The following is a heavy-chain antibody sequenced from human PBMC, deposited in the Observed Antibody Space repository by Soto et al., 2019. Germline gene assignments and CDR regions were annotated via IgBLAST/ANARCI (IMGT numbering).Heavy chain of an antibody. D-gene: IGHD5-12*01. CDR1: GYSFTSYW. CDR3: ARSYDSRSYYYGMDV. Sequence: EVQLVQSGAEVKKPGESLKISCKGSGYSFTSYWIGWVRQMPGKGLEWMGIIYPGDSDTRYSPSFQGQVTISADKSISTAYLQWSSLKALDTAMYYCARSYDSRSYYYGMDVWGQGTTVTVSS. CDR2: IYPGDSDT. V-gene: IGHV5-51*01. J-gene: IGHJ6*02.